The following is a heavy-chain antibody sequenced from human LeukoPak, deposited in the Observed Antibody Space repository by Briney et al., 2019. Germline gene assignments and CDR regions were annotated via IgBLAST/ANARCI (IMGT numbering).Heavy chain of an antibody. CDR2: ISYDGSNK. J-gene: IGHJ4*02. D-gene: IGHD1-1*01. Sequence: GGFLRLSCAASGFTFSSYAMHWVRQAPGKGLEWVAVISYDGSNKYYADSVKGRFTISRDNSKNTLYLQMNSLRAEDTAVYYCARDRLETLDYWGQGTLVTVSS. V-gene: IGHV3-30*04. CDR3: ARDRLETLDY. CDR1: GFTFSSYA.